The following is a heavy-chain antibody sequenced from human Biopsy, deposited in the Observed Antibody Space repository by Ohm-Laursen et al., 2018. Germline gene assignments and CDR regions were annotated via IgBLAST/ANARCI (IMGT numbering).Heavy chain of an antibody. CDR1: GYTFGNYD. Sequence: ASVKVSCKASGYTFGNYDINWVRQTSGQGLEYMGWMNPKSGNTGYAQRFQGRVTMTRDNSVTTAYMELRSLTSEDSAVYFCAREWSEISFGPIDYWGQGTRVTVSS. V-gene: IGHV1-8*01. J-gene: IGHJ4*02. CDR2: MNPKSGNT. CDR3: AREWSEISFGPIDY. D-gene: IGHD3/OR15-3a*01.